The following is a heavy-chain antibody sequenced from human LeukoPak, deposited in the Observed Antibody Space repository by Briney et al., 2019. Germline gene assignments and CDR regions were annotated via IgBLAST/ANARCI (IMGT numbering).Heavy chain of an antibody. Sequence: ASVKVSCKASGYTFTSYDINWVRQATGQGLEWMGWMNPNSGNTGYAQKFQGRVTMTRNTSISTAYMELSSLRSEDTAVYYCARFVRGSSSYYYYGMDVWGQGTTVTVSS. CDR3: ARFVRGSSSYYYYGMDV. D-gene: IGHD6-13*01. CDR2: MNPNSGNT. V-gene: IGHV1-8*01. J-gene: IGHJ6*02. CDR1: GYTFTSYD.